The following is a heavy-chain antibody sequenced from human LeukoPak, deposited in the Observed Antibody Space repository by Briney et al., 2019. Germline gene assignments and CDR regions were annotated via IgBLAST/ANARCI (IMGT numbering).Heavy chain of an antibody. J-gene: IGHJ4*02. CDR3: ASLSMVRGEDY. D-gene: IGHD3-10*01. CDR1: GFTFSSYD. V-gene: IGHV3-23*01. Sequence: GGSLRLSCAASGFTFSSYDMSWVRPAPGKGLEWVSAIGGRGDTTYYTDSVKGRFTISRDNSKNTLYLQMNSLRADDTAIYYCASLSMVRGEDYWGQGTLVTVSS. CDR2: IGGRGDTT.